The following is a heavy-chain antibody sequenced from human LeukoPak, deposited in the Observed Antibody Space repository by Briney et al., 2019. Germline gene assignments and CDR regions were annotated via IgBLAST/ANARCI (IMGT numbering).Heavy chain of an antibody. V-gene: IGHV3-7*01. CDR2: IKPDGSEK. CDR3: AREPSQLWIDH. CDR1: GFTFSQYW. D-gene: IGHD5-18*01. Sequence: PGGSLRLSCAVSGFTFSQYWMSGVRRAPGKGLEWGANIKPDGSEKHYVDSVKGRFSISRDNTKNSLFLQISSLRGEDSAVYYCAREPSQLWIDHWGQGTRVIVSS. J-gene: IGHJ4*02.